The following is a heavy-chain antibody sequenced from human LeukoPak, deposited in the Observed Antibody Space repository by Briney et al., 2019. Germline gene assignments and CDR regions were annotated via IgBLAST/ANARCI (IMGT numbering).Heavy chain of an antibody. CDR3: ARGADCTDGVCYFPLVY. CDR1: GGSISSYY. V-gene: IGHV4-4*07. Sequence: SETLSLTCTVSGGSISSYYWSWIRQPAGKGLEWIGRIHPSGSTNYNPSLKRRVTMSLDTSKNQFSLKLSSVTAADTAVYYCARGADCTDGVCYFPLVYWGQGTLVTVSS. CDR2: IHPSGST. D-gene: IGHD2-8*01. J-gene: IGHJ4*02.